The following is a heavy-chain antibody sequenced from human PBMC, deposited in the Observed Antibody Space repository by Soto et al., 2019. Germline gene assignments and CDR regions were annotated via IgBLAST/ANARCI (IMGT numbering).Heavy chain of an antibody. CDR1: GGSISSYY. CDR2: IYYSGST. D-gene: IGHD3-10*01. Sequence: SETLSLTCTVSGGSISSYYWSWIRQPPGKGLEWIGYIYYSGSTNYNPSLKSRVTISVDTSKNQFSLKLSSVTAADTAVYYCARHGMVRGALPFDYWGQGTLVTVSS. CDR3: ARHGMVRGALPFDY. J-gene: IGHJ4*02. V-gene: IGHV4-59*08.